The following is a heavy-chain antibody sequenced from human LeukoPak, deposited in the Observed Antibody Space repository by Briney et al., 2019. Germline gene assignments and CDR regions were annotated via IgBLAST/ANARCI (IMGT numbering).Heavy chain of an antibody. CDR3: ARGGQQLVLFLDY. J-gene: IGHJ4*02. Sequence: PSETLSLTCTVSGGSISSYYWSWIRQPPGKGLEWIGEINHSGSTNYNPSLKSRVTISVDTSKNQFSLKLSSVTAADTAVYYCARGGQQLVLFLDYWGQGTLVTVSS. CDR1: GGSISSYY. D-gene: IGHD6-13*01. V-gene: IGHV4-34*01. CDR2: INHSGST.